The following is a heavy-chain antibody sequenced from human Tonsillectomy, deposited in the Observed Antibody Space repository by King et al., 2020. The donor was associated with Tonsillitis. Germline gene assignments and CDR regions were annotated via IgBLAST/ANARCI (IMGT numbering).Heavy chain of an antibody. Sequence: VQLQQWGAGLLKPSETLSLTCAVSGGSFSDFHWTWIRQPPGKGLEWIGEIDHSGSTNYNPSLKSRVTISVDTSKNQFSLKLSSVTAADTAVYYCARHIAHLDYWGQGTLVTVSS. D-gene: IGHD6-13*01. V-gene: IGHV4-34*01. CDR3: ARHIAHLDY. CDR1: GGSFSDFH. J-gene: IGHJ4*02. CDR2: IDHSGST.